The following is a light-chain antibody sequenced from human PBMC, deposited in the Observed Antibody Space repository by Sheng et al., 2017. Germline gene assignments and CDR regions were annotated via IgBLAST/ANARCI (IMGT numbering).Light chain of an antibody. Sequence: DIQMTQSPSSLSASVGDRVTITCRASQSISSYLNWYQQKPGKAPKLLIYAASSLQSWVPSRFSGSGSGTDFTLTISSLQPEDFATYYCQQSYSTPRTFGPRD. CDR3: QQSYSTPRT. V-gene: IGKV1-39*01. CDR1: QSISSY. J-gene: IGKJ1*01. CDR2: AAS.